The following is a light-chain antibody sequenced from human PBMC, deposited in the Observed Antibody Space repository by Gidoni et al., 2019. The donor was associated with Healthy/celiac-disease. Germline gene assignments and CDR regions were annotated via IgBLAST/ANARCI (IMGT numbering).Light chain of an antibody. CDR1: SSDGGGYNY. Sequence: QSALTQPASVSGSAGQSLTISCTGTSSDGGGYNYVACYQQHPGKAPKLMIYEVSNRPAAVSTPFSGAKSVNTASLTISGLQAEDEADYYCSSYTSSSTRVFGGGTKLTVL. V-gene: IGLV2-14*01. J-gene: IGLJ3*02. CDR3: SSYTSSSTRV. CDR2: EVS.